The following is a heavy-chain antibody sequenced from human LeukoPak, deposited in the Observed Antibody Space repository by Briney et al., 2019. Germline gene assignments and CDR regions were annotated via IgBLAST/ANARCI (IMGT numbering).Heavy chain of an antibody. V-gene: IGHV3-30*18. CDR1: GFTFSSYG. CDR2: ISYDGSNK. CDR3: AKDASAVYAMGLFDY. Sequence: GGSLRLSCAASGFTFSSYGMHWVRQAPGKGLEWVAVISYDGSNKYYADSVKGRFTISRDNSKNTLYLQMNSLRVEDTAVYYCAKDASAVYAMGLFDYWGQGTLVTVSS. J-gene: IGHJ4*02. D-gene: IGHD2-8*01.